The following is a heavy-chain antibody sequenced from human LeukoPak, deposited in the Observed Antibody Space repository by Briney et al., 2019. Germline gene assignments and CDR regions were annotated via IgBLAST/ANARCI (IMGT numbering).Heavy chain of an antibody. J-gene: IGHJ5*02. CDR3: ARGADSSGWHWFDP. D-gene: IGHD6-25*01. V-gene: IGHV4-38-2*01. CDR2: IYHSGSA. CDR1: GQSISSNYY. Sequence: SETLSPTCAVSGQSISSNYYWGWIRQPPGKGLEWIGSIYHSGSAYYNPSLKSRVTTSVDTSKNHFSLMLSSVTAADTAVYYCARGADSSGWHWFDPWGQGTLVTVSS.